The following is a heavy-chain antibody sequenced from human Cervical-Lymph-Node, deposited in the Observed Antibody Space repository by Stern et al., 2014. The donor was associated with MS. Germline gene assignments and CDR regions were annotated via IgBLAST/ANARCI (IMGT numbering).Heavy chain of an antibody. J-gene: IGHJ4*02. Sequence: QVQLQESGPGLVKPSQTLSLTCTVSGGTISSGGYYWSWIRQHPGNGLGWIGYIYFSGSTYYNPSLKSRVTISVDTSKNQVSLKLSSVTAADTAVYYCARTPYDFWSGYYLHDYWGQGTLVTVSS. V-gene: IGHV4-31*03. CDR3: ARTPYDFWSGYYLHDY. CDR1: GGTISSGGYY. CDR2: IYFSGST. D-gene: IGHD3-3*01.